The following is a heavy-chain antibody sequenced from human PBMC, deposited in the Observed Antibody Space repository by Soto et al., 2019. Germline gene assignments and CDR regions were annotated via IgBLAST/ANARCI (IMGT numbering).Heavy chain of an antibody. CDR2: ISGSGGST. Sequence: PGGSLRLSCAASGFTFSSYAMSWVRQAPGKGLEWVSAISGSGGSTYYADSVKGRFTISRDNSKNTLYLQMNSLRAEDTAVYYYASRSFRRPTTAQTDYRGQAPLLTVSS. CDR3: ASRSFRRPTTAQTDY. V-gene: IGHV3-23*01. CDR1: GFTFSSYA. J-gene: IGHJ4*02. D-gene: IGHD5-12*01.